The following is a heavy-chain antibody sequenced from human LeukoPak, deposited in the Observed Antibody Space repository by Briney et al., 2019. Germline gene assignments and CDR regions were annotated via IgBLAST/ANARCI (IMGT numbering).Heavy chain of an antibody. D-gene: IGHD6-13*01. Sequence: ASVKVSCKASGYTFTGYYMHWVRQAPGQGLEWMGWINPNGGGTNYAQKFQGRVTMTRDTSISTAYMELSRLRSDDTAVYYCAREPTAAAGTSDYWGQGTLVTVSS. CDR3: AREPTAAAGTSDY. J-gene: IGHJ4*02. CDR1: GYTFTGYY. CDR2: INPNGGGT. V-gene: IGHV1-2*02.